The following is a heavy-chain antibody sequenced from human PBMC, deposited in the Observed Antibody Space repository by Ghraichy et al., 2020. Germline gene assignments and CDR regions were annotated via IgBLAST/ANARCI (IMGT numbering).Heavy chain of an antibody. CDR2: INHSGST. Sequence: SETLSLTCAVYGGSFSGYYWSWIRQPPGKGLEWIGEINHSGSTNYNPSLKSRVTISVDTSKNQFSLKLSSVTAADTAVYYCARGTVLRYFDWFVGPTDAFDIWGQGTMVTVSS. J-gene: IGHJ3*02. V-gene: IGHV4-34*01. CDR3: ARGTVLRYFDWFVGPTDAFDI. CDR1: GGSFSGYY. D-gene: IGHD3-9*01.